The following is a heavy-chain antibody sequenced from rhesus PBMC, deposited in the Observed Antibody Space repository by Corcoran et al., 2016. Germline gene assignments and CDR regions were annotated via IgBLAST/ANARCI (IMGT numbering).Heavy chain of an antibody. CDR2: ISGRGGRP. J-gene: IGHJ4*01. D-gene: IGHD3-34*01. CDR3: ARGFGVIINFDY. Sequence: QLQLQESGPGLVKPSETLSLTCAVSGGSISSNYWSWIRQPPGKGLEWIRRISGRGGRPSYHPPLRRRVPISTDTSQNPFSLKLSSVTAADTAVYCCARGFGVIINFDYWGQGVLVTVSS. V-gene: IGHV4-173*01. CDR1: GGSISSNY.